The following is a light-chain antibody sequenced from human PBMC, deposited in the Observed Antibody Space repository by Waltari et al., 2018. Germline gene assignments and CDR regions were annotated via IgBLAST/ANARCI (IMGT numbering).Light chain of an antibody. CDR1: SSDVGGYHY. J-gene: IGLJ2*01. Sequence: QSALTRPASVSGSPGQSITLSCTGTSSDVGGYHYVSWYQQHPGKAPKRMIYAVSNRPSGVSNRFSGSKSGNTASLTISGLQAEDEADYYCSSYTSSSTHVVFGGGTKLTVL. V-gene: IGLV2-14*03. CDR2: AVS. CDR3: SSYTSSSTHVV.